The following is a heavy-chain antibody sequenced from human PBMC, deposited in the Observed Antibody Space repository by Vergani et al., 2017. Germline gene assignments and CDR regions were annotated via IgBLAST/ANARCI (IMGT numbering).Heavy chain of an antibody. V-gene: IGHV3-30*02. D-gene: IGHD3-16*01. CDR2: IQFDGSNK. CDR3: AKHFRGWGIDY. Sequence: QVQLVESGGGVVQRGGSLRLYCATSGFTLSNYDMQWIRQGPGKGLEFVAFIQFDGSNKYYANSVKGRFTLSRDFSKNQLYLQMNSLRTDDTATYYCAKHFRGWGIDYWGQGTQVIVSS. J-gene: IGHJ4*02. CDR1: GFTLSNYD.